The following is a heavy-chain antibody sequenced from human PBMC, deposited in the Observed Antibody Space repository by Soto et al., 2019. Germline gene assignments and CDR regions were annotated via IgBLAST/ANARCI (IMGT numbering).Heavy chain of an antibody. CDR2: IYYSGST. V-gene: IGHV4-39*01. Sequence: SETLSLTCTVSGGSISSSSYYWGWIRQPPGKGLEWIGSIYYSGSTYYNPSLKSRVTISVDTSKNQFSLKLSPVTAADTAVYYCARQDYGDYIVDYWGQGTLVTVSS. D-gene: IGHD4-17*01. CDR1: GGSISSSSYY. J-gene: IGHJ4*02. CDR3: ARQDYGDYIVDY.